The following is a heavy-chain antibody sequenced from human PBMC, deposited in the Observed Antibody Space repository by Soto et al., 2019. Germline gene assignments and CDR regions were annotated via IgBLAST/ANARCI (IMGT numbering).Heavy chain of an antibody. CDR3: ARDNYDSSGYYSDAFDI. D-gene: IGHD3-22*01. J-gene: IGHJ3*02. CDR1: GYTFTSYG. V-gene: IGHV1-18*04. CDR2: ISAYNGNT. Sequence: ASVKVSCKASGYTFTSYGISWVRQAPGQGLEWMGWISAYNGNTNYAQKLQGRVTMTTDTSTSTAYMELRSLRSDDTAVYYCARDNYDSSGYYSDAFDIWGHGILVTVS.